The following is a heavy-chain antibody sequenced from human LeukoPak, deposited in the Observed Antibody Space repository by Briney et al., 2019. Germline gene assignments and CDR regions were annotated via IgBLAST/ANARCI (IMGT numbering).Heavy chain of an antibody. CDR2: TNYRSKWYN. D-gene: IGHD6-19*01. V-gene: IGHV6-1*01. Sequence: PSQTLSLTCDISGDXVSGNIVAWNWIRQSPSRGLEWLGRTNYRSKWYNDYAVSVRGRITINPDTSKNRFSLQLDSVTPEDTAVYYCARGSSGSFDYWGQGTLVTVSS. CDR3: ARGSSGSFDY. CDR1: GDXVSGNIVA. J-gene: IGHJ4*02.